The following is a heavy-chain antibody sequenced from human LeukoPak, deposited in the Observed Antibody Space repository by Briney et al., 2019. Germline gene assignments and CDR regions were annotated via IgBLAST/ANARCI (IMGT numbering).Heavy chain of an antibody. CDR2: ISSRISTI. CDR1: GFTFSSYG. Sequence: PGGSLRLSCAASGFTFSSYGMNWVRLAPGKGLEWLSYISSRISTIYYADSVKGRFTISRNNSKNSLYLQMKSLTAADTAVYYCAKDRSIGTYYTFDHWGQGTLVSVSS. D-gene: IGHD1-26*01. J-gene: IGHJ4*02. V-gene: IGHV3-48*01. CDR3: AKDRSIGTYYTFDH.